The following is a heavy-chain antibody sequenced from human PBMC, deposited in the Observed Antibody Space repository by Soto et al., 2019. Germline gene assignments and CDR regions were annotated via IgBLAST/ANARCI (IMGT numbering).Heavy chain of an antibody. J-gene: IGHJ4*02. Sequence: PSETLSLTCTVTGDSISSRSYYWGWIRQPPGKGLEGIGSVYYSGSTYNNPSLRSRVSMSIDTSKDQFSLKLKSVTAADTALYFCARQRTSVVPRAYFDVWGPGSLVTVSS. CDR2: VYYSGST. V-gene: IGHV4-39*01. CDR1: GDSISSRSYY. D-gene: IGHD2-21*01. CDR3: ARQRTSVVPRAYFDV.